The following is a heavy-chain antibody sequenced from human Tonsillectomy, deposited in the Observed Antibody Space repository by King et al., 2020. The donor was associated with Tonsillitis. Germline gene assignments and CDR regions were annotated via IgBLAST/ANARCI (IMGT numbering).Heavy chain of an antibody. CDR2: IIPIFGTA. J-gene: IGHJ4*02. V-gene: IGHV1-69*01. CDR1: GGTFSSYA. Sequence: QLVQSGAEVKKPGSSVKVSCKSSGGTFSSYAISWVRESPGQGFEWMGGIIPIFGTANYAQKIQGRVTITADESTSTAYMELSSLRSEDTAVYYCASSPITIFGVVNQGYFDYWGQGTLVTVSS. CDR3: ASSPITIFGVVNQGYFDY. D-gene: IGHD3-3*01.